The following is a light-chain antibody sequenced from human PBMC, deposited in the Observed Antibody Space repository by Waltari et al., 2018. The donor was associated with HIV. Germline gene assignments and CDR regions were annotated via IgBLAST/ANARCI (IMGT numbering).Light chain of an antibody. Sequence: QSALTQPPPASGSPGQSVSISCTGASSDVGAFTYVSLYQQHPGNAPKLLIYDVTKRPSGVPDRFSGSKSGNTASLTVSGLQAEDEAHYYCSSYAGSSMSYAFGTGTKVTVL. CDR3: SSYAGSSMSYA. J-gene: IGLJ1*01. CDR2: DVT. CDR1: SSDVGAFTY. V-gene: IGLV2-8*01.